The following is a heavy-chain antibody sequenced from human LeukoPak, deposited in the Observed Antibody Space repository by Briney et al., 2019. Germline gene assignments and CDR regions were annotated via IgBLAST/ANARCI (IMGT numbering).Heavy chain of an antibody. V-gene: IGHV3-30-3*01. CDR2: ITYDGSNK. CDR1: GFTFSSYA. D-gene: IGHD6-25*01. J-gene: IGHJ4*02. Sequence: PGGSLRLSCAASGFTFSSYAVHWVRQAPGKGLEWVALITYDGSNKYYADSVKGRFTISRDNSKNTLYLQMNSLRVEDTAVYYCARDGAAAGDCGQGTLVTVSS. CDR3: ARDGAAAGD.